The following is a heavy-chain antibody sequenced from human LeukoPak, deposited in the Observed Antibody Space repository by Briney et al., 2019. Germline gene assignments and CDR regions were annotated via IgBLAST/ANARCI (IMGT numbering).Heavy chain of an antibody. J-gene: IGHJ6*02. D-gene: IGHD6-6*01. V-gene: IGHV3-7*01. Sequence: PGGSLRLSCAASGFTFSGFSMSWVRQSPTKGLEWVANIKQDGSERYYVDSVKGRFTISRENAKNSLYLQMNSLRAGDTAVYYCARAQIEYSRAGGMDVWGQGTTVTVSS. CDR1: GFTFSGFS. CDR3: ARAQIEYSRAGGMDV. CDR2: IKQDGSER.